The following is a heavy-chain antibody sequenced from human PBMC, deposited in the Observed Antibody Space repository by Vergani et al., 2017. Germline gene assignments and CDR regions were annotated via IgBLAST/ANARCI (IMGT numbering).Heavy chain of an antibody. V-gene: IGHV4-38-2*01. CDR3: ARNGGYDSVIYFDY. J-gene: IGHJ4*02. D-gene: IGHD5-12*01. CDR2: TYHSGST. Sequence: QVQLQESGPGLVKPSETLSLTCAVSGYSLSSGYYWGWIRQPPGKGLEWIGSTYHSGSTSYNPSLKSRVTISVDTSKHQFSLKVSSVTAADTAVYYCARNGGYDSVIYFDYWGQGTLVTVSS. CDR1: GYSLSSGYY.